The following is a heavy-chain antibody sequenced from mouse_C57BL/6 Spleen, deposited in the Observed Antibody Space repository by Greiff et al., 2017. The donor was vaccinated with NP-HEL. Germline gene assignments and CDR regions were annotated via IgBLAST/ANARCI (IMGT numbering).Heavy chain of an antibody. V-gene: IGHV5-12*01. CDR2: ISNGGGST. CDR1: GFTFSDYY. J-gene: IGHJ4*01. CDR3: ARQDGYYDYYAMDY. D-gene: IGHD2-3*01. Sequence: EVKLEESGGGLVQPGGSLKLSCAASGFTFSDYYMYWVRQTPEKRLEWVAYISNGGGSTYYPDTVKGRFTISRDNAKNTLYLQMSRLKSEDTAMYYCARQDGYYDYYAMDYWGQGTSVTVSS.